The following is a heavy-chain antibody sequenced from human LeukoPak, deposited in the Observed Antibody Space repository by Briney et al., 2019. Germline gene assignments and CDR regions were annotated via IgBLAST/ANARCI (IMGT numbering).Heavy chain of an antibody. D-gene: IGHD2-2*01. CDR1: GYTFTGYY. Sequence: ASVKVSCKASGYTFTGYYMHWVRQAPGQGLEWMGLVDPEDGETIYAEKFQGRVTITADTSTDTAYMELSSLRSEDTAVYYCATDGYCSSTSCYPLYIWGQGTLVTVSS. CDR3: ATDGYCSSTSCYPLYI. CDR2: VDPEDGET. J-gene: IGHJ4*02. V-gene: IGHV1-69-2*01.